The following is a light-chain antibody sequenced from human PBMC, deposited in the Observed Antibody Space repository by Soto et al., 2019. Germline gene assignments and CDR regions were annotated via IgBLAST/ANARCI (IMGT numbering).Light chain of an antibody. CDR3: QQYENWPRT. CDR2: GAF. Sequence: TVLTPSPGTLSLSPGERATLSCRASQNVSSNLLVWYQQHPGQAPSLLIYGAFTRATGIPARFSGTGSGTEFTLTISSLQSEDFAVYYCQQYENWPRTFGQGTKVDIK. CDR1: QNVSSN. J-gene: IGKJ1*01. V-gene: IGKV3-15*01.